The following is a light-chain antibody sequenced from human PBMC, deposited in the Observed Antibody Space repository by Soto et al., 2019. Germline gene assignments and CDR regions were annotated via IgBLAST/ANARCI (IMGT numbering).Light chain of an antibody. J-gene: IGLJ1*01. CDR2: EVS. Sequence: QSVLTQPASVSGSPGQSITISCTGTSSDVGRYNYVSWYQQHPGKAPKVMIYEVSNRPSGVSNRFSGSKSGNTASLTISGLQAEDEADYYCSSYTSSSTYVFGTGTKLTVL. CDR1: SSDVGRYNY. V-gene: IGLV2-14*01. CDR3: SSYTSSSTYV.